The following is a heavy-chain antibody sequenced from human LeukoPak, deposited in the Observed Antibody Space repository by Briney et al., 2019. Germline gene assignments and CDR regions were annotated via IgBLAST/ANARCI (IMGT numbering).Heavy chain of an antibody. CDR2: IHYSGST. J-gene: IGHJ4*02. Sequence: SETLSLTCTVSGGSISSYYWSWIRQPPGKGLEWIGYIHYSGSTKYNPSLKSRVTISVDTSKNQFSLKLSSVTAADTAVYYCARWYSSGWAFDYWGQGTLVPVSS. CDR1: GGSISSYY. CDR3: ARWYSSGWAFDY. V-gene: IGHV4-59*08. D-gene: IGHD6-19*01.